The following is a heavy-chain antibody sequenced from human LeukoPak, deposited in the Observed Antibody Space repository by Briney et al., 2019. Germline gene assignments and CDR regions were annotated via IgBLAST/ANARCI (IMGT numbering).Heavy chain of an antibody. CDR1: GGSISSYY. Sequence: SETLSLTCSVSGGSISSYYWSWIRQPPGKGLEWIGYIYSSGSTNYNSSLKSRVTISVDTSKNQFSLKLSSVTAADTAVYYCARDSWGSGWYDYWGQGTLVTVSS. V-gene: IGHV4-59*01. CDR3: ARDSWGSGWYDY. J-gene: IGHJ4*02. D-gene: IGHD6-19*01. CDR2: IYSSGST.